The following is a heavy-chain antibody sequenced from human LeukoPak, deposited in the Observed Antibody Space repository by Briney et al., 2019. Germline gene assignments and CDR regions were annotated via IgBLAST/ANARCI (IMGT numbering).Heavy chain of an antibody. CDR1: GFTFSSYS. CDR3: ARELDYDSSGYYYLFDY. V-gene: IGHV3-48*01. Sequence: GGSLRLSCEGSGFTFSSYSMNWVRQAPGKGLEWVSYISSSSSTIYYADSVKGRFTISRDNAKNSLYLQMNSLRAEDTAVYYCARELDYDSSGYYYLFDYWGQGTLVTVSS. CDR2: ISSSSSTI. D-gene: IGHD3-22*01. J-gene: IGHJ4*02.